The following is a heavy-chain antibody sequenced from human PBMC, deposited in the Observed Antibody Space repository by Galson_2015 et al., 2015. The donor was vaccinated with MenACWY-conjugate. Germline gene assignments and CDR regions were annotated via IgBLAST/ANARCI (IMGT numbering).Heavy chain of an antibody. V-gene: IGHV3-30*18. CDR2: ISYDGSNK. D-gene: IGHD6-19*01. CDR1: GFTFSNYG. CDR3: AKVGSSGWYRGTLGED. J-gene: IGHJ4*02. Sequence: SLRLSCAASGFTFSNYGMHWVRQAPGKGLEWVAVISYDGSNKYYADSVKGRFTISRDNSKNTLYLQMNSLRAEDTAVYYCAKVGSSGWYRGTLGEDWGQGTLVTVSS.